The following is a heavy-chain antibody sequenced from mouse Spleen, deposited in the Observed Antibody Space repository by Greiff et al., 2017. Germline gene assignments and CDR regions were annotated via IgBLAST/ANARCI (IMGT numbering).Heavy chain of an antibody. Sequence: EVMLVESGGGLVKPGGSLKLSCAASGFTFSDYGMHWVRQAPEKGLEWVAYISSGSSTIYYADTVKGRFTISRDNAKNTLFLQMTSLRSEDTAMYYCARPFPLYYGEGYAMDYWGQGTSVTVSS. CDR3: ARPFPLYYGEGYAMDY. D-gene: IGHD1-1*01. CDR1: GFTFSDYG. J-gene: IGHJ4*01. V-gene: IGHV5-17*01. CDR2: ISSGSSTI.